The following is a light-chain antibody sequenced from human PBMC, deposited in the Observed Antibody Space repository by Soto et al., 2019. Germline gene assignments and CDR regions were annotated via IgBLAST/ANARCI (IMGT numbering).Light chain of an antibody. CDR3: SSYTSSAYVV. Sequence: QSALTQPASVSGSPGQSITISCTGTSSDVGGYNYVFWYQQHPGKAPKLMIYDVSNRPSGVSNRFSGSKSGNTASLTISGLQAEDEADYYCSSYTSSAYVVFGGGTKLTVL. V-gene: IGLV2-14*01. J-gene: IGLJ2*01. CDR1: SSDVGGYNY. CDR2: DVS.